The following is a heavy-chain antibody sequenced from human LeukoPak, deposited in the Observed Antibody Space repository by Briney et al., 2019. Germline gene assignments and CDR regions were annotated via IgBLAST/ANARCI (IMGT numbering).Heavy chain of an antibody. Sequence: GGSLRLSCAASGFTFSTYWMHWVRQAPGKGLVWVSRIGSDGSTTDYADSVKGRFTISSDNAKNTVYLQMNSLRAEDTAVYYCAGTGCSGGSCYSDYMDVWGKGTTVTVSS. CDR3: AGTGCSGGSCYSDYMDV. D-gene: IGHD2-15*01. CDR2: IGSDGSTT. V-gene: IGHV3-74*01. CDR1: GFTFSTYW. J-gene: IGHJ6*03.